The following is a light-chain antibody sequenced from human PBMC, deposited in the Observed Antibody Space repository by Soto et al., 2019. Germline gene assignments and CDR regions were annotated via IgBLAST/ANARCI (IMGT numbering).Light chain of an antibody. CDR1: QSVSSY. CDR2: DAS. CDR3: QQRSNWPIT. Sequence: DIVLTQSPATLSLSPGVRATLSCRSGQSVSSYLASYQQKPGQAPRLLINDASNRATSIPARFSSSGSGTDFTLTISSLEPEDFAVYYCQQRSNWPITFGQGTRLEIK. V-gene: IGKV3-11*01. J-gene: IGKJ5*01.